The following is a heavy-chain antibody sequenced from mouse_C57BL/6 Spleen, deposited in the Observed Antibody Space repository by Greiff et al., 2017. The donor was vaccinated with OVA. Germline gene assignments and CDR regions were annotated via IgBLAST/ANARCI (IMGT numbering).Heavy chain of an antibody. V-gene: IGHV1-64*01. CDR2: IHPNSGST. CDR3: ARSGYDDFAY. CDR1: GYTFTSYW. J-gene: IGHJ3*01. D-gene: IGHD2-2*01. Sequence: VQLQQPGAELVKPGASVKLSCKASGYTFTSYWMHWVKQRPGQGLEWIGMIHPNSGSTNYNEKFKSKATLTVDKSSSKAYMQLSSLTSEDSAVYYCARSGYDDFAYWGQGTLVTVSA.